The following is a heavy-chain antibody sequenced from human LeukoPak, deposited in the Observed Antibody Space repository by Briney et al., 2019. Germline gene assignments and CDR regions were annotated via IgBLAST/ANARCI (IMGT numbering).Heavy chain of an antibody. Sequence: SETLSLTCTVSGGSISSYYWSWIRQPPGKGLEWIGYIYYSGSTNYNPPLKSRVTISVDTSKNQFSLKLSSVTAADTAVYYCARLYPKYYFDYWGQGTLVTVSS. CDR2: IYYSGST. CDR1: GGSISSYY. V-gene: IGHV4-59*08. J-gene: IGHJ4*02. CDR3: ARLYPKYYFDY. D-gene: IGHD2-8*01.